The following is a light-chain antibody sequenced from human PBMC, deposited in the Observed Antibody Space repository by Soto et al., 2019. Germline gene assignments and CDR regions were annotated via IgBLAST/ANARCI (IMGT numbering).Light chain of an antibody. CDR1: SSDVGAYDY. J-gene: IGLJ3*02. CDR3: TSYTSSSTWV. V-gene: IGLV2-14*03. Sequence: QSALTQPASVSGSPGQSITISCTGTSSDVGAYDYVSWYQQHPGTAPKLIIYDVSHRPSGVSDRFSGSKSGNTASLTISGLQAEDEANYYCTSYTSSSTWVFGGGTQLTVL. CDR2: DVS.